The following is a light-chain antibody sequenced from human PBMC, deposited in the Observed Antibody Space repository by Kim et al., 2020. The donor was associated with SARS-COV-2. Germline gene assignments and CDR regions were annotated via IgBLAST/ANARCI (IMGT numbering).Light chain of an antibody. J-gene: IGKJ4*01. V-gene: IGKV3-15*01. CDR2: FAS. Sequence: VSPGERATLSCRASQNVRDNLAWYQQTPGQAPRLLLYFASTMATGVPVRFSGSGSGTEFTLTISSLQSEDFAIYYCQQHNNWPLTFGGGTKVDIK. CDR1: QNVRDN. CDR3: QQHNNWPLT.